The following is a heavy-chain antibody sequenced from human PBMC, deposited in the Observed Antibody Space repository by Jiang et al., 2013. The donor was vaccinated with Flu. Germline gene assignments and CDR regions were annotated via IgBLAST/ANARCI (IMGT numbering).Heavy chain of an antibody. D-gene: IGHD6-13*01. CDR1: GFTFSSYA. CDR3: ARDKGQQLVLDYFDY. Sequence: VQLVESGGGVVQPGRSLRLSCAASGFTFSSYAMHWVRQAPGKGLEWVAVISYDGSNKYYADSVKGRFTISRDNSKNTLYLQMNSLRAEDTAVYYCARDKGQQLVLDYFDYWG. V-gene: IGHV3-30-3*01. CDR2: ISYDGSNK. J-gene: IGHJ4*01.